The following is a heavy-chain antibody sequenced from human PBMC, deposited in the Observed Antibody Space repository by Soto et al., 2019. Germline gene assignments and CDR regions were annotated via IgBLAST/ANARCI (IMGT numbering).Heavy chain of an antibody. V-gene: IGHV1-46*01. Sequence: QVQLVQSGAEVKKPGASVKVSCKASGYIFTNYYIHWVRQAPGQGLEWMAIINPLPTSGSTNYAKKLQGRVTVTRDTSTSTVYLELSSLRSDDTAVYYCARDLAAADYWGQGTLVTVSS. D-gene: IGHD6-13*01. CDR3: ARDLAAADY. J-gene: IGHJ4*02. CDR1: GYIFTNYY. CDR2: INPLPTSGST.